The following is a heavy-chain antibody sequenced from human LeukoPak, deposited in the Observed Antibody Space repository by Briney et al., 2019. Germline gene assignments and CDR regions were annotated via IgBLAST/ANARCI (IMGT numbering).Heavy chain of an antibody. J-gene: IGHJ4*02. D-gene: IGHD3-3*01. CDR1: GYTFTSYG. CDR2: ISAYNGNT. Sequence: GASVKVSCKASGYTFTSYGISWVRQAPGQGLEWMGWISAYNGNTNYAQKLQGRVTMTTDTSTSTAYMELRSLRSDDTAVYYCARAGSYYDFWSGPDYWGQGTLVTVSS. V-gene: IGHV1-18*01. CDR3: ARAGSYYDFWSGPDY.